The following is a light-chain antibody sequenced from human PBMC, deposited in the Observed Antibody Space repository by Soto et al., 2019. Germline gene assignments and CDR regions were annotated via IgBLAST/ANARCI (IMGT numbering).Light chain of an antibody. CDR2: GAS. J-gene: IGKJ2*01. V-gene: IGKV1-39*01. CDR3: QKSYTIPYT. CDR1: QGISRY. Sequence: DIRLTQSPSSLSASVGDRVTITCRASQGISRYLNWYQQKPGNPPKLLIYGASRLQSGAPSRFSGSGSGTDFTLTISRLEPEDFVTYYCQKSYTIPYTFGQRTKLEIK.